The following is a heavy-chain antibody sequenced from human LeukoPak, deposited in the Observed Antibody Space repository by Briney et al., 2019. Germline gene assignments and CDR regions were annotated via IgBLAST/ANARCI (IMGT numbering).Heavy chain of an antibody. CDR2: IYSGGNI. V-gene: IGHV3-53*01. Sequence: GGSLRLSCAASGFTVSSTYMSWVRQAPGKGLKWVSVIYSGGNIYYIDSVKGRFTISRDTSKNTLYLQMNSLRAEDTAVYYCALGSYFDYWGQGALVTVSS. J-gene: IGHJ4*02. D-gene: IGHD3-10*01. CDR3: ALGSYFDY. CDR1: GFTVSSTY.